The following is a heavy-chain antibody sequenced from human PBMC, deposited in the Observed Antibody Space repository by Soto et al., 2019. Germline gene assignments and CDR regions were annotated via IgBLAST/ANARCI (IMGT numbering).Heavy chain of an antibody. V-gene: IGHV4-39*07. J-gene: IGHJ6*03. Sequence: SETLSLTCTVSGGSISSGGYYWSWIRQHPGKGLEWIGEINHSGSTNYNPSLKSRVTISVDTSKNQFSLKLSSVTAADTAVYYCARLAHYDFWSGYWTDYYYMDVWGKGTTVTVSS. CDR2: INHSGST. CDR1: GGSISSGGYY. CDR3: ARLAHYDFWSGYWTDYYYMDV. D-gene: IGHD3-3*01.